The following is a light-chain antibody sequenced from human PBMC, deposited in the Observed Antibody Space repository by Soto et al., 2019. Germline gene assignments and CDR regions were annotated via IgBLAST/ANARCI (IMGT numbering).Light chain of an antibody. CDR1: NSNIGAYNF. CDR3: SSYASGTQV. CDR2: VVT. J-gene: IGLJ1*01. V-gene: IGLV2-14*01. Sequence: QSALTQPASVSGSPGQSITISCTGTNSNIGAYNFVSWYQQNPGKAPKLIIYVVTNRPSGVSDRFSGSKSGNTASLTISGLQAEDEAYYYCSSYASGTQVFGTGTKVTVL.